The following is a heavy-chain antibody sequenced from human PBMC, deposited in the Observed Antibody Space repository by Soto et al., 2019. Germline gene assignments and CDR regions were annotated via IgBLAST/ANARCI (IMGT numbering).Heavy chain of an antibody. Sequence: PSETLSLTCTVSGGSISSYYWSWIRQPAGKGLEWIGRIYTSGSTNYNPSLKSRVTMSVDTSKNQFSLKLSSVTAADTAVYYCAREDEKIYCSSTSCPQINWFDPWGQGTLVTVSS. CDR2: IYTSGST. D-gene: IGHD2-2*01. J-gene: IGHJ5*02. V-gene: IGHV4-4*07. CDR3: AREDEKIYCSSTSCPQINWFDP. CDR1: GGSISSYY.